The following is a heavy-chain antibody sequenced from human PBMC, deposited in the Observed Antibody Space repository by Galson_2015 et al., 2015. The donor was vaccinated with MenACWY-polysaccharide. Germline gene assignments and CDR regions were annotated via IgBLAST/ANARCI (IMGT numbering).Heavy chain of an antibody. J-gene: IGHJ2*01. Sequence: LSLTCTVSHDSITSSYWRWIRQSADKGLEYLGRIHATGSTAYNPSFRSRVAMSVDLPRNQLSLRLASVTASDTAIYYCARRSLDNWYFDFWGRGTLVIVSS. CDR3: ARRSLDNWYFDF. V-gene: IGHV4-4*07. D-gene: IGHD1-1*01. CDR1: HDSITSSY. CDR2: IHATGST.